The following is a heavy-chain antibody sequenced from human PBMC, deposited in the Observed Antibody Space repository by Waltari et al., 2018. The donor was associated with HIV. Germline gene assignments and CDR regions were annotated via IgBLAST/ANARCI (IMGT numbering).Heavy chain of an antibody. V-gene: IGHV1-8*01. D-gene: IGHD2-2*01. Sequence: VQLVQSGAEVKKPGASVKVPCTASGYTFPSYDINWVRQATGQGLEWMGWRKPEGGNEGCEQKFKGRITMTRNRPKSTAYMELSSLTSENTAVYYCARGRDSTSRNGIDVWGQGTTVTVSS. CDR2: RKPEGGNE. CDR3: ARGRDSTSRNGIDV. CDR1: GYTFPSYD. J-gene: IGHJ6*02.